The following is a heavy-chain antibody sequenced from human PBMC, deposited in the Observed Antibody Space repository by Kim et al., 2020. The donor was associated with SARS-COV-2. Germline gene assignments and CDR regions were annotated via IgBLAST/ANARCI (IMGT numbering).Heavy chain of an antibody. Sequence: SDGRPIKYADSVNGRFTISRDSAKKSLSLQMNSLTPEDTAVYYCVREPANWGQGTLVTVSS. V-gene: IGHV3-11*01. J-gene: IGHJ4*02. CDR2: SDGRPI. CDR3: VREPAN.